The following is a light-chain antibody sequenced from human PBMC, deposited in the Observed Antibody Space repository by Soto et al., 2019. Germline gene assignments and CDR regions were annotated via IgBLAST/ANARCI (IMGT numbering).Light chain of an antibody. Sequence: DIQMTQSPSTLSGSVGDRVTITCRASQTISSWLAWYQQKPGKAPKLLIYKASTLKSGVLSRFSGSGSGTEFTLTISRLQHDDFATYYCQHYNSYSEAFGQGTKVELK. CDR3: QHYNSYSEA. CDR2: KAS. CDR1: QTISSW. V-gene: IGKV1-5*03. J-gene: IGKJ1*01.